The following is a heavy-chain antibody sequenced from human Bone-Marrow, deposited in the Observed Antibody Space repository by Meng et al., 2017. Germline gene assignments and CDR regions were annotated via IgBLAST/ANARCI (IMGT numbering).Heavy chain of an antibody. CDR2: ISSSSSYI. J-gene: IGHJ4*02. D-gene: IGHD3-9*01. Sequence: EFGGGLVKPGGSLRLSCAASGFTFSSYSMNWVRQAPGKGLEWVSSISSSSSYIYYADSVKGRFTISRDNAKNSLYLQMNSLRAEDTAVYYCARDSYDILTGSDYWGQGTLVTVSS. CDR1: GFTFSSYS. CDR3: ARDSYDILTGSDY. V-gene: IGHV3-21*01.